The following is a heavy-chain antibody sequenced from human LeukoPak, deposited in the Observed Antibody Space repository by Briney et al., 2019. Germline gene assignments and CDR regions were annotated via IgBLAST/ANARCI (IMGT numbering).Heavy chain of an antibody. CDR1: GGCLSGYY. CDR2: INHSGST. J-gene: IGHJ3*02. V-gene: IGHV4-34*01. CDR3: ASGYYDILTGYSVDAFDI. D-gene: IGHD3-9*01. Sequence: SETLSLTCAVYGGCLSGYYWSWIRQPPGKGLEWIGEINHSGSTNYNPSLKSRVTISVDTSKNQFSLKLSSVTAADTAVYYCASGYYDILTGYSVDAFDIWGQGTMVTVSS.